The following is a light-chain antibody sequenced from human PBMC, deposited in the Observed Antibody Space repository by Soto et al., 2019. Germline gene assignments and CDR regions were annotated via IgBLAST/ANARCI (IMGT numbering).Light chain of an antibody. CDR1: QSISSW. Sequence: DIQMTQSPYTQSASVGDRVTITCRASQSISSWLAWYQQKPGKAPKLLIYKASSLESGVPSRFSGSGSGTEFTLTISSLQPDDFATYYCQQYNSYPWTFGQGTKVEIK. CDR3: QQYNSYPWT. CDR2: KAS. J-gene: IGKJ1*01. V-gene: IGKV1-5*03.